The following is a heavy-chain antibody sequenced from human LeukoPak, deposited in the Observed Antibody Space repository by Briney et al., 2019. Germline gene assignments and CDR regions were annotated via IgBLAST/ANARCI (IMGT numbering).Heavy chain of an antibody. D-gene: IGHD3-10*01. Sequence: SETLSLTCAVYGGSVSGYYWSLIRQPSGKGLEWIGEINHSGSTNYNPSLKSRVTISVDTSKNQFSLKLSSVTAADTAVYYCARGSRWSGVRGYYFDYWGQGTLVTVSS. CDR1: GGSVSGYY. CDR2: INHSGST. CDR3: ARGSRWSGVRGYYFDY. V-gene: IGHV4-34*01. J-gene: IGHJ4*02.